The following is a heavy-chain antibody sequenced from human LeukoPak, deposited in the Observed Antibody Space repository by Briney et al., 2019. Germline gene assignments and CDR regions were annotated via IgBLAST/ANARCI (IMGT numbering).Heavy chain of an antibody. CDR3: ARSPLATTGTY. Sequence: PGGSLRLSCAASGFTFNSYEMNWFRQAPGKGLEWVSYISTSGTTIYYADSVKGRFTISRDNAKNSLYLQMNSLRAEDTAVYYCARSPLATTGTYWGQGTLVTVSS. D-gene: IGHD2-8*02. J-gene: IGHJ4*02. CDR2: ISTSGTTI. CDR1: GFTFNSYE. V-gene: IGHV3-48*03.